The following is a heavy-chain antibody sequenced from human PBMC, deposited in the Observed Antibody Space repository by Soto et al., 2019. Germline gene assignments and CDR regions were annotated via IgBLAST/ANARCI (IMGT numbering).Heavy chain of an antibody. CDR2: INSDGSST. CDR1: GFTFSSYW. V-gene: IGHV3-74*01. J-gene: IGHJ6*03. CDR3: TRASCALRETHSSYYYMDV. D-gene: IGHD4-17*01. Sequence: GGSLRLSCAASGFTFSSYWMHWVRQAPGKGLVWVSRINSDGSSTSYGDSVKGRFTISRDNVKNTLYLQMNSLRAEVKAEYYCTRASCALRETHSSYYYMDVWGQGTTVTVSS.